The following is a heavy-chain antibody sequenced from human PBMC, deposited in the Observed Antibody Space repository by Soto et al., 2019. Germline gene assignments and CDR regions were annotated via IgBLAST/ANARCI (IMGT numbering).Heavy chain of an antibody. CDR3: ARVVVVNWYFDSPGVFDY. Sequence: SENPSLTCAVSGGSISSGGYSWSWIRQPPGKGLEWIGYIYHSGSTYYNPSLKSRVTISVDRSKNQFSLKLSSVTAADTAVYYCARVVVVNWYFDSPGVFDYCGQGSLVTVSS. D-gene: IGHD3-9*01. CDR1: GGSISSGGYS. CDR2: IYHSGST. J-gene: IGHJ4*02. V-gene: IGHV4-30-2*01.